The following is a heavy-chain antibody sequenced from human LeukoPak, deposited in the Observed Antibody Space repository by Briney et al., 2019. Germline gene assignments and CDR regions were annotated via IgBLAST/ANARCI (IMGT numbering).Heavy chain of an antibody. V-gene: IGHV4-39*07. Sequence: SETLSLTCTVSGGSISSSSYYWGWIRQPPGKGLEWIGSIYYSGSTYYNPSLKSRVTISVDTSKNQFSLKLSSVTAADTAVYYCARVTGYSSSWAWFDPWGQGTLVTVSS. CDR3: ARVTGYSSSWAWFDP. J-gene: IGHJ5*02. CDR1: GGSISSSSYY. CDR2: IYYSGST. D-gene: IGHD6-13*01.